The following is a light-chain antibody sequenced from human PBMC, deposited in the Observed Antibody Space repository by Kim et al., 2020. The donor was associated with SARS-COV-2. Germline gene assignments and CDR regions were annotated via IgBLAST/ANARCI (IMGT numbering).Light chain of an antibody. Sequence: AVGQTIRITRKGRRLRSYYASWYQQKPGQAAVVVIYGKNNRPSGIPDRFSGSSSGNTASLTIAGAQAEDEADYYCNSRDSSGNHWVFGGGTQLTVL. CDR1: RLRSYY. J-gene: IGLJ3*02. CDR2: GKN. V-gene: IGLV3-19*01. CDR3: NSRDSSGNHWV.